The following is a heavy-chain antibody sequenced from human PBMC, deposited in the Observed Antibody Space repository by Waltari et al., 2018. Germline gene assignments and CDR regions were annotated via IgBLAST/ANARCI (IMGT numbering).Heavy chain of an antibody. CDR2: IYYSGST. CDR1: GGSISRYY. CDR3: ARGVGSWPYDFWTTDMDV. Sequence: QVQLQESGPGLVKPSETLSLTCTVSGGSISRYYWSWIRQPPGQGLEWIGYIYYSGSTNYNPSLKSRVTISVDTSKNQFSLKLSSVTAADTAVYYCARGVGSWPYDFWTTDMDVWGQGTTVTVSS. D-gene: IGHD3-3*01. J-gene: IGHJ6*02. V-gene: IGHV4-59*01.